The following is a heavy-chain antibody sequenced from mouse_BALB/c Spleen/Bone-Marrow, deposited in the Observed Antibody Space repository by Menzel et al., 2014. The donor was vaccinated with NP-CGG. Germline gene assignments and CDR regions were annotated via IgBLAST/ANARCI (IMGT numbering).Heavy chain of an antibody. V-gene: IGHV8-11*01. J-gene: IGHJ3*01. D-gene: IGHD2-4*01. CDR2: TWGNDYN. CDR3: ARIEDYFAY. CDR1: GFSLSTYGIG. Sequence: QVTLKECGPGILQPSQTLSLTCSFSGFSLSTYGIGVGWIRQPSGKGLEWLANTWGNDYNLDNTARKIRLTISKGTSNNQVFLKIASVYTADTATYYCARIEDYFAYWGQGTLVTVSA.